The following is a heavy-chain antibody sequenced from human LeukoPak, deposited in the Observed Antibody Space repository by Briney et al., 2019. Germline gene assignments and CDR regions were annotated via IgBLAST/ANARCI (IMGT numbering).Heavy chain of an antibody. J-gene: IGHJ3*02. CDR2: IGTAGDT. CDR3: ARGRGGDYDFWSGYGDAFDI. Sequence: GGSLRLSCAASGFTFSSYDMHWVRQATGKGLEWVSAIGTAGDTYYPGPVKGRLTISRENAKNSLYLQMNSLRAGDTAVYYCARGRGGDYDFWSGYGDAFDIWGQGTMVTVSS. D-gene: IGHD3-3*01. V-gene: IGHV3-13*01. CDR1: GFTFSSYD.